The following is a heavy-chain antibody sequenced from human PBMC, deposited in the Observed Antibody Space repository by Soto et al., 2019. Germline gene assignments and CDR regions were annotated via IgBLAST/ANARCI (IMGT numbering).Heavy chain of an antibody. Sequence: PSETLSLTCTVYGGSLSSYYWSWIRQPAGKGLEWIGRIYTSGSTNYNPSLKSRVTMSVDTSKNQFSLKLSSVTAADTAVYYCARDQSAYDLWSGPYYYGMDVWGQGTTVTVSS. V-gene: IGHV4-4*07. CDR2: IYTSGST. CDR1: GGSLSSYY. CDR3: ARDQSAYDLWSGPYYYGMDV. D-gene: IGHD3-3*01. J-gene: IGHJ6*02.